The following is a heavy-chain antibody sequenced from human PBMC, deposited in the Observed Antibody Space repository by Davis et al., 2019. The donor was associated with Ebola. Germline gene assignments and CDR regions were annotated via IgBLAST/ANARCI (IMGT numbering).Heavy chain of an antibody. J-gene: IGHJ4*02. Sequence: ASVMVSCKASGYTFTSYAMHWARQALGQRLEWMGWINAGNGNTKYSQKFQGRVTITRDTSASTAYIELSSLRSEDTAVYYCARVYGDLVVLDYWGQGTLVTVSS. CDR2: INAGNGNT. CDR1: GYTFTSYA. V-gene: IGHV1-3*01. D-gene: IGHD2-15*01. CDR3: ARVYGDLVVLDY.